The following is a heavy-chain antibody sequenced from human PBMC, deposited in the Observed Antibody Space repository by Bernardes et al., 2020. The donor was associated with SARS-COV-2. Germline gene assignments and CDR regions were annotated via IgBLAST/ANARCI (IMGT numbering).Heavy chain of an antibody. CDR3: ARGGYMFGYDL. CDR1: GFTFRSYW. D-gene: IGHD5-18*01. CDR2: TNTDGNEK. J-gene: IGHJ5*02. V-gene: IGHV3-7*01. Sequence: GGSLRLSCAASGFTFRSYWMSWVRQAPGKGLEWVAKTNTDGNEKYYVDSGKGRFTISRDNVKNSLYLEVSSLRVEDTAVYYCARGGYMFGYDLWGQGTLVTVSS.